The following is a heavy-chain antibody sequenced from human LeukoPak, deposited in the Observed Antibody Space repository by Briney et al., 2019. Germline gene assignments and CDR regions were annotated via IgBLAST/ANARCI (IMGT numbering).Heavy chain of an antibody. CDR3: AVTSGIAATVDY. CDR1: GGSISSYY. Sequence: SETLSLTCTVSGGSISSYYWSWIRQPAGKGLEWIGRIYTSGSTNYNPSLKSRVTMSVDTSKNQFSLKLSSVTAADTAVYYCAVTSGIAATVDYWGQETLVTVSS. CDR2: IYTSGST. J-gene: IGHJ4*02. D-gene: IGHD6-13*01. V-gene: IGHV4-4*07.